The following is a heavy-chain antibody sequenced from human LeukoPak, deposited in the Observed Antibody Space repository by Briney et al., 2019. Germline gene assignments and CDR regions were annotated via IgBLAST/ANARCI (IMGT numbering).Heavy chain of an antibody. CDR1: GYTFTTYY. CDR2: LNPSSGST. V-gene: IGHV1-46*01. J-gene: IGHJ4*02. Sequence: ASVKVSCKASGYTFTTYYMHWVRQAPGQGLEWMGILNPSSGSTSYAQKFQGRVTMTRDTSTSTFCMELRSLKSEDTAVYYCARDGEYYDSSGSYFDYWGQGTLVTVSS. CDR3: ARDGEYYDSSGSYFDY. D-gene: IGHD3-22*01.